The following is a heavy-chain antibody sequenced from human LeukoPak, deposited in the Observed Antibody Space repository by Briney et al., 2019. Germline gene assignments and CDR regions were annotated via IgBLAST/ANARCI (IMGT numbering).Heavy chain of an antibody. CDR3: AKAVGDSSGYYDYYFDY. V-gene: IGHV3-23*01. CDR1: GFTFSSYA. Sequence: PGGSLRLSCAASGFTFSSYAMSWVRQAPGKGLEWVSAISGSGGSTYYADSVKGRCTISRNNSKNTLYLQMNSLRAEDTAVYYCAKAVGDSSGYYDYYFDYWGQGTLVTVSS. J-gene: IGHJ4*02. D-gene: IGHD3-22*01. CDR2: ISGSGGST.